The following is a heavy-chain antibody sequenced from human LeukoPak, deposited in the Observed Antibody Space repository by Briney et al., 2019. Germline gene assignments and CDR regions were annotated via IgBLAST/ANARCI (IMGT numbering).Heavy chain of an antibody. J-gene: IGHJ3*02. CDR1: GFTFRSYS. CDR2: ISSSSSYI. D-gene: IGHD2-8*01. V-gene: IGHV3-21*01. CDR3: ARDGGRYCTNGVCYMGAFDI. Sequence: PGGSLRLSCAASGFTFRSYSMNWVRQAPGKGLEWVSSISSSSSYIYYADSVKGRFTISRDNAKNSLYLQMNSLRAEDTAVYYCARDGGRYCTNGVCYMGAFDIWGQGTMVTVSS.